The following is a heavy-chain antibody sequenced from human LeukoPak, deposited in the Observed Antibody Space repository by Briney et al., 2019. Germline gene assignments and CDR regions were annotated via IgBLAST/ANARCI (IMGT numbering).Heavy chain of an antibody. CDR1: GGSISSYY. CDR2: IYYSGST. Sequence: SETLSLTCTVSGGSISSYYWSWIRQPPGKGLEWIGYIYYSGSTNYNPSLKSRVTISVDTSKNQFSLKLSSVTAADTAVYYCARSRWLRLHYFDYWGQGTLVTVSS. D-gene: IGHD5-12*01. J-gene: IGHJ4*02. CDR3: ARSRWLRLHYFDY. V-gene: IGHV4-59*08.